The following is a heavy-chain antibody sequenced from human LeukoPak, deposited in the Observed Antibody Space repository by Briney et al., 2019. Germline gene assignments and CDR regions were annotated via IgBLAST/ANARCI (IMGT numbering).Heavy chain of an antibody. CDR1: GFTFSSYA. CDR3: ATTSIAAAVPGCFDY. J-gene: IGHJ4*02. D-gene: IGHD6-13*01. V-gene: IGHV3-23*01. Sequence: PGGSLRLSCADSGFTFSSYAMTWVRQAPGKGLEWVSTISGASGTTYYADSVKGRFTVSRDNAKNSLYLQMNSLRAEDTAVYYCATTSIAAAVPGCFDYWGQGTLVTVFS. CDR2: ISGASGTT.